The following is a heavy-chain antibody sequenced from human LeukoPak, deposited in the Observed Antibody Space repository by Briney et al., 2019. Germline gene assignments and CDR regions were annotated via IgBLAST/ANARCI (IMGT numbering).Heavy chain of an antibody. CDR1: GFTFSSYW. Sequence: GGSLRLSCAASGFTFSSYWMHWVRQAPGKGLAWVSRINTDGSSTRYADSVKGRFTISRDNAKNTLYLQMNSLRADDTAVYYCAREVSGDPWYNWFDPWGQGTLVTASS. V-gene: IGHV3-74*01. J-gene: IGHJ5*02. CDR2: INTDGSST. D-gene: IGHD4-17*01. CDR3: AREVSGDPWYNWFDP.